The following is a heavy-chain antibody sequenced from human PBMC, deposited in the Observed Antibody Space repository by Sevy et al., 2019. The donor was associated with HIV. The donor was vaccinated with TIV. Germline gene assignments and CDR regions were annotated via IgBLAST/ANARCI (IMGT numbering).Heavy chain of an antibody. J-gene: IGHJ5*02. CDR2: TYYRSKWYN. Sequence: KQSQTLSLTCAISGDSVSSNSATWNWIRQSPSRGLEWLGRTYYRSKWYNDYAVSVKSRITINPDTSKNHFPLQLNSVTPEDTAVYYCARDLGSSLNWFDPWGQGTLVTVSS. CDR3: ARDLGSSLNWFDP. V-gene: IGHV6-1*01. D-gene: IGHD6-13*01. CDR1: GDSVSSNSAT.